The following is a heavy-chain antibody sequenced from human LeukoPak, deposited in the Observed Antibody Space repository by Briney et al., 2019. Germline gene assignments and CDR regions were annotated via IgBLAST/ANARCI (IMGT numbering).Heavy chain of an antibody. J-gene: IGHJ3*02. Sequence: KPGGSLRLSCAASGFTSRSYTVTWVRQAPGKGLEWVSSISSSSSYIYYADSVKGRFTISRDNARNSLYLQMNSLRAEDTAVYYCARAAEYSSSWKAFDIWGQGTMVTVSS. CDR3: ARAAEYSSSWKAFDI. V-gene: IGHV3-21*01. D-gene: IGHD6-13*01. CDR1: GFTSRSYT. CDR2: ISSSSSYI.